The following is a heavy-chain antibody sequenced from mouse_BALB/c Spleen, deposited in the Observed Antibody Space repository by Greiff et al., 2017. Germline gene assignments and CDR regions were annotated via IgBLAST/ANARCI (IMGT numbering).Heavy chain of an antibody. CDR1: GFTFSSYG. V-gene: IGHV5-6-3*01. J-gene: IGHJ4*01. Sequence: EVKLMESGGGLVQPGGSLKLSCAASGFTFSSYGMSWVRQTPDKRLELVATINSNGGSTYYPDSVKGRFTISRDNAKNTLYLQMSSLKSEDTAMYYCARYDGYYEDAMDYWGQGTSVTVSS. D-gene: IGHD2-3*01. CDR3: ARYDGYYEDAMDY. CDR2: INSNGGST.